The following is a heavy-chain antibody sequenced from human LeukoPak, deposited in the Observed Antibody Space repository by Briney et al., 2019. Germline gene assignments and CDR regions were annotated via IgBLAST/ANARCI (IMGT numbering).Heavy chain of an antibody. CDR1: GFTFDDYG. CDR2: INWNGGST. J-gene: IGHJ6*03. D-gene: IGHD3-3*01. CDR3: ARENLADDFWSGYYYYYYYYMDV. Sequence: PGGSLRLSCAASGFTFDDYGMSWVRQAPGKGLEWVSGINWNGGSTGYADSVKGRFTISRDNAKNSLYLQMNSLRAEDTAVYYCARENLADDFWSGYYYYYYYYMDVWGKGTTVTVSS. V-gene: IGHV3-20*04.